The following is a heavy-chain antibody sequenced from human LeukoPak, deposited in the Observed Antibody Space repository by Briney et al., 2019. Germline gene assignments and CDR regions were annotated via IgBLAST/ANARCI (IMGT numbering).Heavy chain of an antibody. CDR1: GYSMKSGYY. D-gene: IGHD6-6*01. CDR3: VRDAAHYMDV. V-gene: IGHV4-38-2*02. Sequence: PSETLSLTCTVSGYSMKSGYYWGWIRQSPGKGLEWMGSMFHSGSTYDNASLKSRVSISVDTSNNQFSLKLTSVTAADTAVYYCVRDAAHYMDVWGKGTTVTVSS. CDR2: MFHSGST. J-gene: IGHJ6*03.